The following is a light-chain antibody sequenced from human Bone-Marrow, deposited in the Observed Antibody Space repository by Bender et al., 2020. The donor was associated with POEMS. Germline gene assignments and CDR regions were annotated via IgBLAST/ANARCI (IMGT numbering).Light chain of an antibody. CDR3: QSYDISLSGWV. V-gene: IGLV1-40*01. CDR1: SSNMGAGYG. J-gene: IGLJ3*02. CDR2: NKE. Sequence: QSVLTQPPSVSGAPGQTVTISCTGTSSNMGAGYGVNWYQQLPGTAPKLLIYNKETRPSGVPGRLSGSKSGTSASLALTGLQAEDEADYYCQSYDISLSGWVFGGGTKLTAL.